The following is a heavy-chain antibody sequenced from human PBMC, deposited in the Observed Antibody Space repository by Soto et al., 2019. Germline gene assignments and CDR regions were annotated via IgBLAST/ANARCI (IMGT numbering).Heavy chain of an antibody. Sequence: EVQLVESGGGLVQPGGSLRLSCAASGFTFSDYYMNWVRQAPGKGLEWVGRSRNQANSYTKEYAASVRGRFTISRDDSKNSLYLHTNGLRTADTTVYYCARDLSPYFRGLDVWGQGTTVTFSS. D-gene: IGHD3-10*01. CDR3: ARDLSPYFRGLDV. J-gene: IGHJ6*02. V-gene: IGHV3-72*01. CDR2: SRNQANSYTK. CDR1: GFTFSDYY.